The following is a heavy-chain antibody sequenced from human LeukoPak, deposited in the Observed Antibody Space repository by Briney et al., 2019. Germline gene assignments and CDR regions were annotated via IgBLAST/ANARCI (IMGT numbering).Heavy chain of an antibody. Sequence: ASVKVSCKASGYTFTGYYMHWVRQAPGQGLEWMGWINPNSGGTNYAQKFQGRVTMTRDTSISTAYMELSRLRSDDTAVYYCARSYDFWSGYDPNWFDPWGQGTLVTVSS. D-gene: IGHD3-3*01. CDR2: INPNSGGT. J-gene: IGHJ5*02. CDR3: ARSYDFWSGYDPNWFDP. CDR1: GYTFTGYY. V-gene: IGHV1-2*02.